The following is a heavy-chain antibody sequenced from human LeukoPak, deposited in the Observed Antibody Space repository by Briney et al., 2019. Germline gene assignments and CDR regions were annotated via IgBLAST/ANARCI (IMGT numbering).Heavy chain of an antibody. J-gene: IGHJ4*02. CDR3: AKVADSGYDY. CDR2: ISWNSGGI. D-gene: IGHD5-12*01. Sequence: GGSLRLSCAASGFTFDDYAMHWVRQAPGKGLEWVSGISWNSGGIGYADSVKGRFTISRDNAKNSLYLQMNSLRAEDTALYYCAKVADSGYDYWGQGTLVTVSS. V-gene: IGHV3-9*01. CDR1: GFTFDDYA.